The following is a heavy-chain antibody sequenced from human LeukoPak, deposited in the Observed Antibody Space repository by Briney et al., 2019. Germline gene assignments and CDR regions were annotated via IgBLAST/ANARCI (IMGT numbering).Heavy chain of an antibody. V-gene: IGHV3-30-3*01. CDR1: GFTFSSYA. Sequence: GGSLRLYCAASGFTFSSYAMHWVRQAPGQGLEWVAVISYDGSNKYYANSVKGRFTISRDNSKNTLYLQMNSLRAEDTAVYYCARGPWGVSSGYYGYFDYWGQGTLVTVSS. CDR3: ARGPWGVSSGYYGYFDY. CDR2: ISYDGSNK. J-gene: IGHJ4*02. D-gene: IGHD3-22*01.